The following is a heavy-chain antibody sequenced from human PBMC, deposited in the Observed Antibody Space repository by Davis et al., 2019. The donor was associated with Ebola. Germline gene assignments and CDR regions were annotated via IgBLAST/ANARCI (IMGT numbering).Heavy chain of an antibody. CDR3: ARRRVTSARPRSVAFDY. CDR1: GGSINTGTYY. V-gene: IGHV4-39*01. D-gene: IGHD6-6*01. J-gene: IGHJ4*02. CDR2: IFYRGTT. Sequence: SETLSLTCTVSGGSINTGTYYWGWIRQPPGSGLEWIGSIFYRGTTYYNPPLMSRVTISVDTSKNQFSLKLKYVTAADTSMYFCARRRVTSARPRSVAFDYWGQGILVTVSS.